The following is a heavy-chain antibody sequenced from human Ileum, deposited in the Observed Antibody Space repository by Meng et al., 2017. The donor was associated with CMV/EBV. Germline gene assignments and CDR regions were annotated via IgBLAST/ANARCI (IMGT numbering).Heavy chain of an antibody. CDR2: INAANGNT. Sequence: YTFTSYAIQWARQAPGQGFEWMGWINAANGNTQYSLKFQGRLTLTRDTSASTTYMELSSLRSEDTAMYYCARVYCSSTSCQYYFDYWGQGTLVTVSS. D-gene: IGHD2-2*01. J-gene: IGHJ4*02. CDR3: ARVYCSSTSCQYYFDY. V-gene: IGHV1-3*01. CDR1: YTFTSYA.